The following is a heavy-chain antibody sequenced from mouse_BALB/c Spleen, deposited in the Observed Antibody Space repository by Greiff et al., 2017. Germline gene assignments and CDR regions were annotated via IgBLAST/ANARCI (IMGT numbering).Heavy chain of an antibody. Sequence: EVKLVESGGGLVQPGGSLKLSCAASGFTFSSYTMSWVRQTPEKRLEWVAYISNGGGRTYYPDTVKGRFTISRDNAKNTLYLQMSSLKSEDTAMYYCARQGGYYGPYAMDYWGQGTSVTVSS. D-gene: IGHD1-1*01. CDR1: GFTFSSYT. J-gene: IGHJ4*01. CDR3: ARQGGYYGPYAMDY. CDR2: ISNGGGRT. V-gene: IGHV5-12-2*01.